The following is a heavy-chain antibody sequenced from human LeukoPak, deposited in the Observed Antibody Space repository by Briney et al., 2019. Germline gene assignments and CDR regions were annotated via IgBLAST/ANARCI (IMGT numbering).Heavy chain of an antibody. CDR3: VRGPGFLMDV. CDR1: GFTFSSYA. D-gene: IGHD2-21*01. CDR2: ISYDGSNK. J-gene: IGHJ6*02. Sequence: GGSLRLSCAASGFTFSSYAMHWVRQAPGKGLEWVAVISYDGSNKYYADSVKGRFTISRDNSKNTLYLQMNSLRAEDTAVYYCVRGPGFLMDVWGQGTTVTVSS. V-gene: IGHV3-30-3*01.